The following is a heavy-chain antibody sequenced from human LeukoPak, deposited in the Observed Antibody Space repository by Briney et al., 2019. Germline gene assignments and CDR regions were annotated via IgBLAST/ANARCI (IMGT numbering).Heavy chain of an antibody. Sequence: PSETLSITCTVSGGAISSYYWSWIRQPPGKGLEWIGYIYYSGGTKYNPSLMSRVTISVDRAQSQFSLSLTSVTAADTAVYYCARDGLFDSSGYYMDSWGQGTLVIVSS. V-gene: IGHV4-59*01. CDR2: IYYSGGT. CDR3: ARDGLFDSSGYYMDS. J-gene: IGHJ4*02. D-gene: IGHD3-22*01. CDR1: GGAISSYY.